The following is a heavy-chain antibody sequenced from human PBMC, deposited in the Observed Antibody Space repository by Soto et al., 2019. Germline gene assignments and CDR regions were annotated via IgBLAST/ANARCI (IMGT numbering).Heavy chain of an antibody. CDR1: GYSFTSYW. Sequence: PGESLKISCKGSGYSFTSYWIGWVRQMPGKGLEWMGIIYPGDSDTRYSPSFQGQVTISADKSISTAYLQWSSLKASDTAMYYCASSRGSHEEKNYYYYGMEVWGQGTTVTVSS. V-gene: IGHV5-51*01. J-gene: IGHJ6*02. CDR3: ASSRGSHEEKNYYYYGMEV. D-gene: IGHD3-16*01. CDR2: IYPGDSDT.